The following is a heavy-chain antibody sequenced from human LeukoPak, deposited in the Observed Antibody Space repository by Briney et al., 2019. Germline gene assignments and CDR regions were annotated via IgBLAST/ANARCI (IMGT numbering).Heavy chain of an antibody. J-gene: IGHJ4*02. Sequence: GRSLRLSCAASGFTFDDYAMHWVRQAPGKGPEWVSGISWNSGSIGYADSVKGRFTISRDNAKNSLYLQMNSLRAEDTALYYCAKAKVVRGKYYFDYWGQGTLVTVSS. D-gene: IGHD3-10*01. V-gene: IGHV3-9*01. CDR3: AKAKVVRGKYYFDY. CDR2: ISWNSGSI. CDR1: GFTFDDYA.